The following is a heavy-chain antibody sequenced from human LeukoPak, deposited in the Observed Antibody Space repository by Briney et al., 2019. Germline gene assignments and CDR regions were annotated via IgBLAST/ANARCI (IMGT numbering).Heavy chain of an antibody. Sequence: ASVKVSCEASGYTLNSYGISWVRQAPGQGLEWVGWISAYNGNINYIEKFQGRVTMTTDTSTSTAYMELRSLRSDDTAVYYCAREHGSGTYYRPVGFDYWGQGTLVTVSS. CDR1: GYTLNSYG. D-gene: IGHD3-10*01. CDR2: ISAYNGNI. V-gene: IGHV1-18*04. J-gene: IGHJ4*02. CDR3: AREHGSGTYYRPVGFDY.